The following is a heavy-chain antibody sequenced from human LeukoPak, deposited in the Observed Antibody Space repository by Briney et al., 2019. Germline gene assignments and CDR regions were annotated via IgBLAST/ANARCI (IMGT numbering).Heavy chain of an antibody. V-gene: IGHV4-59*01. Sequence: SETLSLTCTVSGGSISSYYWSWIRQPPGKGLEWIGYIYYSGSTNHNPSLKSRVTISVDTSKNQFSLKLSSVTAADTAAYYCARDGDGFYIGSFDYWGQGTLVTVSS. CDR1: GGSISSYY. D-gene: IGHD5-24*01. CDR2: IYYSGST. CDR3: ARDGDGFYIGSFDY. J-gene: IGHJ4*02.